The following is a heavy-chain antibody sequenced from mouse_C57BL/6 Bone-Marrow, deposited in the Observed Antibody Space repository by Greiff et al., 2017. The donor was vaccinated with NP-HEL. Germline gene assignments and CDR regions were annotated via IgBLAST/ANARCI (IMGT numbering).Heavy chain of an antibody. CDR3: ARDGLTTAPEYFDY. CDR2: ISDGGSYT. J-gene: IGHJ2*01. CDR1: GFTFSSYA. D-gene: IGHD1-2*01. Sequence: EVKLMESGGGLVKPGGSLKLSCAASGFTFSSYAMSWVRQTPEKRLEWVATISDGGSYTYYPDNVKGRFTISRDNAKNNLYLQMSHLKSEDTAMYYCARDGLTTAPEYFDYRGQGTTLTVSS. V-gene: IGHV5-4*01.